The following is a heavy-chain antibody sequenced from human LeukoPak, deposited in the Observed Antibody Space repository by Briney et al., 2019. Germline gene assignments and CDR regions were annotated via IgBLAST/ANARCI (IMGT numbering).Heavy chain of an antibody. CDR2: IYHSGST. J-gene: IGHJ4*02. Sequence: SQTLSLTCAVSGGSISSCGYSWSWLRQPPGKGLEWIVYIYHSGSTYYNPSLKSRVTISVDRSKNQFSLKLSSVTAADTAVYYCAREGPVNCSGGSCLVFDYWGQGTLVTVSS. CDR1: GGSISSCGYS. CDR3: AREGPVNCSGGSCLVFDY. D-gene: IGHD2-15*01. V-gene: IGHV4-30-2*01.